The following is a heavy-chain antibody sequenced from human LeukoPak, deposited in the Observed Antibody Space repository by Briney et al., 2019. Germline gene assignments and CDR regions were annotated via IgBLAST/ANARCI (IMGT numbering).Heavy chain of an antibody. Sequence: GGSLRLSCAASGFTFSSYGMHWVRQAPGKGLEWVAFIRYDGSNKYYADSVKGRFTISRDNSKNTLYLQMNSLRAEDTAVYYCAKDLKDLTIFLFDPWGQGTLVTVSS. V-gene: IGHV3-30*02. CDR1: GFTFSSYG. J-gene: IGHJ5*02. D-gene: IGHD3-9*01. CDR2: IRYDGSNK. CDR3: AKDLKDLTIFLFDP.